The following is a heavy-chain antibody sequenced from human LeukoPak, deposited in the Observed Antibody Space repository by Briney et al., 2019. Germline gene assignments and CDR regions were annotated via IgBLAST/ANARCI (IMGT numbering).Heavy chain of an antibody. CDR3: ARDGLIVYAIGDNWFDP. V-gene: IGHV1-2*02. J-gene: IGHJ5*02. CDR1: GFTFTGYY. D-gene: IGHD2-8*01. CDR2: INPNSGGT. Sequence: ASVKVSCKASGFTFTGYYMHWVRLAPGQGLEWMGWINPNSGGTNYAQKFQGRVTMTRDTSISTAYMELSRLRSDDTAVYYCARDGLIVYAIGDNWFDPWGQGALVTVSS.